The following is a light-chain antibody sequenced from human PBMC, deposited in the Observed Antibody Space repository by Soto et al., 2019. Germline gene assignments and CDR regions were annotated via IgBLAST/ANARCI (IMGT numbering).Light chain of an antibody. CDR3: QQYKSYPLT. V-gene: IGKV1-5*03. J-gene: IGKJ4*01. CDR2: KAS. Sequence: TQSPATLSVSPGDRATLSCRASQTISSWLAWYQQKPGKAPKLLIYKASTLKSGVPSRFSGSGSGTEFTLTISSVQPDDFATYYCQQYKSYPLTFGGGTKVDIK. CDR1: QTISSW.